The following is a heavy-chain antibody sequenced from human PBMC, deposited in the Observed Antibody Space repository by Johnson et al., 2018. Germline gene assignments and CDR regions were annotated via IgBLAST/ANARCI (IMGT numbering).Heavy chain of an antibody. CDR3: ARAPLYCSSTSCSGAFDI. CDR1: GGSISSYY. V-gene: IGHV4-59*01. CDR2: IYYSGST. J-gene: IGHJ3*02. Sequence: QVQLQESGPGLVKXSETXSLXCTVSGGSISSYYWSWIRQPQGKGLEWIGYIYYSGSTNYNPSLQSRVTISVDTSKNQFSLKLSSVTAADTAVYYCARAPLYCSSTSCSGAFDIWGQGTMVTVSS. D-gene: IGHD2-2*01.